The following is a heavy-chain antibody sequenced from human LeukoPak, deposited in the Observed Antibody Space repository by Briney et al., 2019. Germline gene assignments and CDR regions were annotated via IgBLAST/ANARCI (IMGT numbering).Heavy chain of an antibody. D-gene: IGHD2-2*01. CDR1: GGTFSTYA. V-gene: IGHV1-69*01. J-gene: IGHJ6*04. CDR2: IIPIFGTA. Sequence: SVNVSCKASGGTFSTYAISWVRQAPGQGLEWMGGIIPIFGTANYAQKFQGRVTITADESKSTAYMELSSLRSEDTAVYYCARDLEYQPGGMDVWGKGTTVTVSS. CDR3: ARDLEYQPGGMDV.